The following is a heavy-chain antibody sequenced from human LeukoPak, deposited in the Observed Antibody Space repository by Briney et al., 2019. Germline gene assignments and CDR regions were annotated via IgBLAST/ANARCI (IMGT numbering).Heavy chain of an antibody. Sequence: ASVKVSCKASGYTVTSYDINWVRQATGQGLEWMGWMNPNSGNTGYAQKFQGRVTMTRNTSISTAYMELSSLRSEDTAVYYCARSTWDTHRAFDIWGQGTMVTVSS. J-gene: IGHJ3*02. D-gene: IGHD1-26*01. CDR2: MNPNSGNT. CDR1: GYTVTSYD. CDR3: ARSTWDTHRAFDI. V-gene: IGHV1-8*01.